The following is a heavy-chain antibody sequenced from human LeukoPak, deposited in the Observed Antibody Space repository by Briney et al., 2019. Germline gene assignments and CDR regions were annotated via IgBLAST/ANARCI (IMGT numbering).Heavy chain of an antibody. J-gene: IGHJ1*01. D-gene: IGHD1-26*01. CDR3: ARHVGATWADFQH. CDR2: IYYSGST. CDR1: GGSISSYY. Sequence: SETLSLTCTVSGGSISSYYWSWIRQPTGKGLEWIGYIYYSGSTNYNPSLKSRVTISVDTSKNQFSLKLSSVTAADTAVYYCARHVGATWADFQHWGQGTLVTVSS. V-gene: IGHV4-59*01.